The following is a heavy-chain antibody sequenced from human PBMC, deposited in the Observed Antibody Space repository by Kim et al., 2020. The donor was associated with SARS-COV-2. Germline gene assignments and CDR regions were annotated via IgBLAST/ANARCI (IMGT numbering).Heavy chain of an antibody. Sequence: SETLSLTCTVSGGSISSSSYYWGWIRQPPGKGLEWIGSIYYSGSTYYNPSLKSRVTISVDTSKNQFSLKLSSVTAADTAVYYCARLEEVVTANPFDYWGQGTLVTVSS. J-gene: IGHJ4*02. V-gene: IGHV4-39*01. CDR2: IYYSGST. CDR1: GGSISSSSYY. CDR3: ARLEEVVTANPFDY. D-gene: IGHD2-21*02.